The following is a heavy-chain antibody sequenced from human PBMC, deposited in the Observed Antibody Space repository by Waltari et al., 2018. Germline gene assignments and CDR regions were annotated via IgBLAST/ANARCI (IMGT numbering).Heavy chain of an antibody. CDR2: ISSSSSYI. D-gene: IGHD6-19*01. CDR1: GFTFSSYS. J-gene: IGHJ4*02. CDR3: ARVGYSSGGGQSY. V-gene: IGHV3-21*01. Sequence: EVQLVESGGGLVKPGGSLRLSCAASGFTFSSYSMNWVRQAPGKGLVGVSSISSSSSYIYYADSVKGRFTISRDNAKNSLYLQMNSLRAEDTAVYYCARVGYSSGGGQSYWGQGTLVTVSS.